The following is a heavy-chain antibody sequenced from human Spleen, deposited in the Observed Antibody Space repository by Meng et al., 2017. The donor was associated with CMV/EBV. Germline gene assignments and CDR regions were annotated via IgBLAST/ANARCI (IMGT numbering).Heavy chain of an antibody. V-gene: IGHV4-34*01. CDR1: SFSGYY. CDR2: INHSGST. CDR3: ARARYCSSTSCYGRGWFDP. D-gene: IGHD2-2*01. J-gene: IGHJ5*02. Sequence: SFSGYYWSWIRQPPGKGLAWIGEINHSGSTNYNPSLKSRVTISVDTSKNQFSLKLSSVTAADTAVYYCARARYCSSTSCYGRGWFDPWGQGTLVTVSS.